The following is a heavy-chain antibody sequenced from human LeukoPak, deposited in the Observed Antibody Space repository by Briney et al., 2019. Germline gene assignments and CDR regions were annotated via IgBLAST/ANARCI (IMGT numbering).Heavy chain of an antibody. CDR2: IIPIFGTA. V-gene: IGHV1-69*13. Sequence: SVKVSCKASGYTFTGYYMHWVRQAPGQGLEWMGGIIPIFGTANYAQKFQGRVTITADESTSTAYMELSSLRSEDTAVYYCASRKYYYDSSGYYPDYWGQGTLVTVSS. D-gene: IGHD3-22*01. J-gene: IGHJ4*02. CDR3: ASRKYYYDSSGYYPDY. CDR1: GYTFTGYY.